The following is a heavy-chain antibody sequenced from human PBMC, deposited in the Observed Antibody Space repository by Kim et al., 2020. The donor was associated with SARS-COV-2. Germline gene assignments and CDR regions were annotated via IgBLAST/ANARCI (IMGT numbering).Heavy chain of an antibody. V-gene: IGHV3-23*01. CDR1: GFTFSSYA. J-gene: IGHJ5*02. CDR2: ISGSGGST. CDR3: AKDCSGYYGSGSYYSQVCWFDP. Sequence: GGSLRLSCAASGFTFSSYAMSWVRQAPGKGLEWVSAISGSGGSTYYADSVKGRFTISRDNSKNTLYLQMNSLRAEDTAVYYCAKDCSGYYGSGSYYSQVCWFDPWGQGTLVTVSS. D-gene: IGHD3-10*01.